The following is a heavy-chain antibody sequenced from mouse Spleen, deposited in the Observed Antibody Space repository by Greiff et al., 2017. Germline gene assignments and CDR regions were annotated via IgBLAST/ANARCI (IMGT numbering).Heavy chain of an antibody. CDR1: GYTFTDYN. Sequence: VQLQQSGPELVKPGASVKIPCKASGYTFTDYNMDWVKQSHGKSLEWIGDINPNNGGTIYNQKFKGKATLTVDKSSSTAYMELRSLTSEDTAVYYCARRDDYDGYWYFDVWGAGTTVTVSS. CDR2: INPNNGGT. J-gene: IGHJ1*01. V-gene: IGHV1-18*01. D-gene: IGHD2-4*01. CDR3: ARRDDYDGYWYFDV.